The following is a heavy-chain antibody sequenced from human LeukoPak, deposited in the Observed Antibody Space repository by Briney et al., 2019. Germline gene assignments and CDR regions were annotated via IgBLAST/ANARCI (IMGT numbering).Heavy chain of an antibody. J-gene: IGHJ3*02. CDR3: ARDWGFDAFDI. CDR1: GFRFSRNW. D-gene: IGHD7-27*01. Sequence: PGGSLRLSCAASGFRFSRNWMSWVRQAPGKGLERVANIKHDGSEKYYVDSVKGRFTISRDNAKNSLYLQMNSLRAEDTAVYYCARDWGFDAFDIWGQGTMVTVSS. V-gene: IGHV3-7*01. CDR2: IKHDGSEK.